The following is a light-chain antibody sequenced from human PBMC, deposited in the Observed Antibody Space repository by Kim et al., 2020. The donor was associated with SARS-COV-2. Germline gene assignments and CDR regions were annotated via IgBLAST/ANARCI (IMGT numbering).Light chain of an antibody. CDR2: AAS. CDR1: QSISSY. V-gene: IGKV1-39*01. J-gene: IGKJ4*01. CDR3: QQYYYTPLT. Sequence: DIQMTQSPSSLSASVGDRVTITCRASQSISSYLNWYQQKPGKAPNLLIYAASSLQSGVPSRFSGSGSGTDFTLTISSLQPEDFATYYCQQYYYTPLTFGGGTKVDIK.